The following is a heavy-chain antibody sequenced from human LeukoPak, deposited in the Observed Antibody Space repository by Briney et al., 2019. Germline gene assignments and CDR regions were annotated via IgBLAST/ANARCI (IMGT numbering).Heavy chain of an antibody. V-gene: IGHV3-30*18. CDR1: GFTFSNYG. Sequence: PGRSLRLSCAASGFTFSNYGMHWVRQAPGKGLEWVAVISYDGSNKYFADSVKGRFTISRDNSKNTLYLQMNSLRAEDTAVYYCAKDFLGGSRAFDIWGQGTMVTVSS. CDR3: AKDFLGGSRAFDI. D-gene: IGHD2-15*01. J-gene: IGHJ3*02. CDR2: ISYDGSNK.